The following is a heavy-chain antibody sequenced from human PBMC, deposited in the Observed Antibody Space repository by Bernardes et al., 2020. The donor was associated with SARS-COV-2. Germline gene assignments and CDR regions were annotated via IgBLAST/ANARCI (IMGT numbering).Heavy chain of an antibody. CDR2: IRYDGINK. CDR1: GFTFRSYG. J-gene: IGHJ4*02. D-gene: IGHD3-10*01. V-gene: IGHV3-33*01. Sequence: GGSLRLSCAASGFTFRSYGMHWVRQAPGKGLEWVALIRYDGINKYYADSVKGRFTISRDNSKNTLYLQMNSLRVEDTAVYYCARDETGLDYWGQGTLVTVSS. CDR3: ARDETGLDY.